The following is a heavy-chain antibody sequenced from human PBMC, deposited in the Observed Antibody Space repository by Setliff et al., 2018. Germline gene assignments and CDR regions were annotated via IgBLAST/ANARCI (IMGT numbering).Heavy chain of an antibody. Sequence: SETLSLTCAVYGGSFSGYHWSWIRQPPGKGLEWIGEISHSGDPNYNPSLKSRVTISVDTSKNQFSLKLSSVTAADTAVYYCARAPPNRYSGSYEYFYMDVWGKGTTVTVSS. V-gene: IGHV4-34*01. CDR2: ISHSGDP. J-gene: IGHJ6*03. CDR1: GGSFSGYH. D-gene: IGHD1-26*01. CDR3: ARAPPNRYSGSYEYFYMDV.